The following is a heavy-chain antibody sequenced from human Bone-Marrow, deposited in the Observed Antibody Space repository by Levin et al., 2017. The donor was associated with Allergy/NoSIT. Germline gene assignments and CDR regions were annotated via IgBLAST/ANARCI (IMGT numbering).Heavy chain of an antibody. D-gene: IGHD2-21*02. Sequence: ASVKVSCKASGYTFTGYYMHWVRQAPGQGLEWMGWINPNSGGTNYAQKFQGRVTMTRDTSISTAYMELSRLRSDDTAVYYCARDKLASWYSDYWGQGTLVTVSS. CDR2: INPNSGGT. CDR1: GYTFTGYY. CDR3: ARDKLASWYSDY. J-gene: IGHJ4*02. V-gene: IGHV1-2*02.